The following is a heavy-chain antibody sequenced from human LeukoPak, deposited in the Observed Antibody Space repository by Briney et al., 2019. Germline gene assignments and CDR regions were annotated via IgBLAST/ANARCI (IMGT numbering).Heavy chain of an antibody. J-gene: IGHJ4*02. CDR3: TTDRYSGGYCVICDY. D-gene: IGHD1-26*01. Sequence: PGGSLRLSCAASGFTFSNAWMSWVRQAPGKGLEWVGRIKSKADGGTTDYAAPVKDRFTISRDDSKNTLYLQMNSLKSEDTAVYYCTTDRYSGGYCVICDYWGQGTLVTVSS. CDR2: IKSKADGGTT. V-gene: IGHV3-15*01. CDR1: GFTFSNAW.